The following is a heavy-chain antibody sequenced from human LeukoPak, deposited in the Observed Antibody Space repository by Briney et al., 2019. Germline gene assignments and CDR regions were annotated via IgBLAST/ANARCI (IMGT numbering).Heavy chain of an antibody. J-gene: IGHJ6*02. CDR2: INSDGSST. Sequence: AGSLRLSCAASGFTFSSYWMHWVRQAPGKGLVWVSRINSDGSSTSYADSVKGRFTISRDNAKNSLYLQMNSLRAEDTAVYYCARGNYGDYWSDYYYGMDVWGQGTTVTVSS. V-gene: IGHV3-74*01. D-gene: IGHD4-17*01. CDR1: GFTFSSYW. CDR3: ARGNYGDYWSDYYYGMDV.